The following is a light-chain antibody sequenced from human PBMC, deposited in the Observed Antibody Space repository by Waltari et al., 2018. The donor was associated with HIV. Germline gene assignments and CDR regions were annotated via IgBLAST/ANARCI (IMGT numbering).Light chain of an antibody. Sequence: SYELTQPPSVSVSPGQAARITCSGDALAKKYAYWYQQKSGQAPVLVIYEDDKRPSGIPELVSGAKSGTMATLTISGAQVEDEGDYYGYATDSSGYNKVFGGGTKLTFL. V-gene: IGLV3-10*01. CDR2: EDD. CDR3: YATDSSGYNKV. CDR1: ALAKKY. J-gene: IGLJ2*01.